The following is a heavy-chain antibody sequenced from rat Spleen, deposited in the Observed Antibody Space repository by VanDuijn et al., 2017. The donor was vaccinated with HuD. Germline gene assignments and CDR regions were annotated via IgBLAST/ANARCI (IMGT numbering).Heavy chain of an antibody. D-gene: IGHD1-11*01. J-gene: IGHJ3*01. CDR1: GFTFSDYN. Sequence: EVQLVESGGGLVQPGRSLKLSCAASGFTFSDYNMAWVRQAPKKGLEWVATIIYDDSRTYYRDSVKGRFTISRDNAKRTLYLQMDSLRSEDTASYYCARHGDNYGWFAYWGQGTLVTVSS. CDR2: IIYDDSRT. V-gene: IGHV5S10*01. CDR3: ARHGDNYGWFAY.